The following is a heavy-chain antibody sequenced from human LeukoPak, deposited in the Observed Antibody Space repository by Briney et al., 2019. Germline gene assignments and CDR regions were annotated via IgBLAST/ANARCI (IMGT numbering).Heavy chain of an antibody. CDR2: ISAYNGNT. CDR1: GYSFTSYW. J-gene: IGHJ4*02. CDR3: AREGSSGWYFDY. D-gene: IGHD6-19*01. V-gene: IGHV1-18*04. Sequence: GESLKISCKGSGYSFTSYWIGWVRQAPGQGLEWMGWISAYNGNTNYAQKLQGRVTMTTDTSTSTAYMELRSLRSDDTAVYYCAREGSSGWYFDYWGQGTLVTVSS.